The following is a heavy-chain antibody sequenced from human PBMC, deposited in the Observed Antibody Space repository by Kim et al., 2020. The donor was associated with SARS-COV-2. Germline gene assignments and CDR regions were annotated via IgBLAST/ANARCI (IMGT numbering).Heavy chain of an antibody. D-gene: IGHD4-17*01. J-gene: IGHJ4*02. CDR3: ARSPDYGDYFDY. Sequence: YDNPSHKSRVTISGETSKNQFSLKLRAVTAADTAVYYCARSPDYGDYFDYWGQGTLVTVSS. V-gene: IGHV4-31*02.